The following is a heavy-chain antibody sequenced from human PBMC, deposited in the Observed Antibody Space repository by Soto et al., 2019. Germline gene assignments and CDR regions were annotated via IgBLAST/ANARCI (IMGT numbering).Heavy chain of an antibody. D-gene: IGHD4-17*01. CDR2: ISWNSGSI. J-gene: IGHJ3*02. V-gene: IGHV3-9*01. Sequence: EVQLVESGGGLVQPGRSLRLSSAASGFTFDDYAMHWVRQAPGKGLEWVSGISWNSGSIGYADSVKGRFTISRDNAKNSLYLQMNSLRAEDTALYYCAKDSSRMTTDDAFDIWGQGTMVTVSS. CDR3: AKDSSRMTTDDAFDI. CDR1: GFTFDDYA.